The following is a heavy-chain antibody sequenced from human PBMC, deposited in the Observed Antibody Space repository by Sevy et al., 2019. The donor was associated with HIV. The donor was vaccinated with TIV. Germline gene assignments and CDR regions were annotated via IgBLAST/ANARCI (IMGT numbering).Heavy chain of an antibody. CDR2: ISSSGVYE. V-gene: IGHV3-21*01. Sequence: GGSLRLSCAASGFSFNTYTFYWVRQAPGEGLEWISSISSSGVYEYYADSVRGRFTISRGNAKNSLSLQMNGLGVEDTGVYYCARVPDSGGRGRADYWGQGTRVTVSS. D-gene: IGHD1-26*01. CDR1: GFSFNTYT. CDR3: ARVPDSGGRGRADY. J-gene: IGHJ4*02.